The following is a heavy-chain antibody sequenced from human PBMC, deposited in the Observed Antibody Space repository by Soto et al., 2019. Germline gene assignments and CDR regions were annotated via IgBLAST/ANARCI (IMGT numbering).Heavy chain of an antibody. Sequence: GGSLRLSCAASGFTFSNYYMHWVRQAPGKGLEYVSAITSSGGSTYYANSVKGRFIISRDNSKNTLFLQMGSLRAEDTAVYYCAKFQGTYYYYGMDVWGQGTTVTVSS. CDR3: AKFQGTYYYYGMDV. D-gene: IGHD1-1*01. V-gene: IGHV3-64*01. CDR2: ITSSGGST. CDR1: GFTFSNYY. J-gene: IGHJ6*02.